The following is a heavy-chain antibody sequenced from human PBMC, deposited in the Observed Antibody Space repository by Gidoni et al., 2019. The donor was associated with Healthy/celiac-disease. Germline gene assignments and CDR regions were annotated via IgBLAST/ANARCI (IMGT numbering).Heavy chain of an antibody. Sequence: EVQLLESGGGLVQPGGSLRLSCAASGFTFSSYAMSWVRQAPGKGLEWVSAISGSGGSTDYADSVKGRFTISRDNSKNTLYLQMNSLRAEDTAVYYCAKDLRSSGYYSIAFDYWGQGTLVTVSS. V-gene: IGHV3-23*01. J-gene: IGHJ4*02. CDR2: ISGSGGST. D-gene: IGHD3-3*01. CDR3: AKDLRSSGYYSIAFDY. CDR1: GFTFSSYA.